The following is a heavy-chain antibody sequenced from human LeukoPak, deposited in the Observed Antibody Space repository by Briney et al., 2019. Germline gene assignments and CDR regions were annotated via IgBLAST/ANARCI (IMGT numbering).Heavy chain of an antibody. CDR1: GFTFSSYA. J-gene: IGHJ4*02. V-gene: IGHV3-23*01. Sequence: GGSLRLSCAASGFTFSSYAMSWVRQAPGKGLEWVSAISGSAYSTYYADSVKGRFTISRDNSKDTLYLQMNSLRAEDTAVYYCAKETVAAPPIDYWGQGTLVTVSS. CDR3: AKETVAAPPIDY. CDR2: ISGSAYST. D-gene: IGHD6-19*01.